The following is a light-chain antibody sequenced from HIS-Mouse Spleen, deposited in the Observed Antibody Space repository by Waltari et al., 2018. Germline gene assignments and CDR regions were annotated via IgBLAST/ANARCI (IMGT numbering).Light chain of an antibody. J-gene: IGLJ3*02. CDR1: SRDVGRYNL. CDR2: EGS. V-gene: IGLV2-23*01. Sequence: QSALTQPASVSGSPGQSITISCTGTSRDVGRYNLVPGYQQHPGKAPKLMIYEGSKRPSGVSNRFSGSKSGNTASLTISGLQAEDEADYYCCSYAGSSTWVFGGGTKLTVL. CDR3: CSYAGSSTWV.